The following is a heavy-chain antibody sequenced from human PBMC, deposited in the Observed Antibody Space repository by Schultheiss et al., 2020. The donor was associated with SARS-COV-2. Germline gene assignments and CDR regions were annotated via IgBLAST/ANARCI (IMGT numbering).Heavy chain of an antibody. Sequence: SETLSLTCTVSGDSISSYYWSWVRQPPGKGLEWIGYIYYSGSTNYNPSLKSRVTISVDTSKNQFSLKLSSVTAADTAVYYCARNYDSSGYYPVAFDYWGQGTLVTVSS. CDR1: GDSISSYY. D-gene: IGHD3-22*01. CDR2: IYYSGST. J-gene: IGHJ4*02. CDR3: ARNYDSSGYYPVAFDY. V-gene: IGHV4-59*01.